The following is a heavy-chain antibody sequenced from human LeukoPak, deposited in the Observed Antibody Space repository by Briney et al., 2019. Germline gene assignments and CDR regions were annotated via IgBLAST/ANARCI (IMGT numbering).Heavy chain of an antibody. J-gene: IGHJ6*03. V-gene: IGHV1-69*01. CDR2: IIPIFGTA. CDR3: ARGGVVVPAAIPGNYYYMDV. CDR1: GGTFSSYA. D-gene: IGHD2-2*01. Sequence: SVKVSCKASGGTFSSYAISWVRQAPGQGLEWMGGIIPIFGTANYAQKFQGRVTITADESTSTAYMELSSLRSEDTAVYYCARGGVVVPAAIPGNYYYMDVWGKGTTVTVSS.